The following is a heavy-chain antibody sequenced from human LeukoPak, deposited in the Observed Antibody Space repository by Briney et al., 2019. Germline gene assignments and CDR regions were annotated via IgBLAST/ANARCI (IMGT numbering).Heavy chain of an antibody. D-gene: IGHD2-2*01. CDR1: GGTFSSYA. CDR3: ARVRYCSSTSCEVP. J-gene: IGHJ5*02. Sequence: SVEVSCKASGGTFSSYAISWVRQAPGQGLEWMGGIIPIFGTANYAQKFQGRVTITADESTSTAYMELSSLRSEDTAVYYCARVRYCSSTSCEVPWGQGTLVTVSS. V-gene: IGHV1-69*13. CDR2: IIPIFGTA.